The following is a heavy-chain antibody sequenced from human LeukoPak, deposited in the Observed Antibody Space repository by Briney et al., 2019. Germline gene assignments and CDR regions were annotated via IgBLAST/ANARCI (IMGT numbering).Heavy chain of an antibody. D-gene: IGHD4-17*01. Sequence: GGSLRLSCAASGFTFSSHWMHWLRQAPGKGLVWVSRINSDGSSTSYADSVKGRFTISRDNAKNTLYLQMNSLRAEDTAVYYCAKDDDYGDLYFDYWGQGTLVTVSS. CDR3: AKDDDYGDLYFDY. J-gene: IGHJ4*02. CDR2: INSDGSST. V-gene: IGHV3-74*01. CDR1: GFTFSSHW.